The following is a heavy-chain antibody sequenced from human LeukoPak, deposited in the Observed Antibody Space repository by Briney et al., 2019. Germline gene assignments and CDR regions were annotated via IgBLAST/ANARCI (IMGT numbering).Heavy chain of an antibody. J-gene: IGHJ4*02. CDR3: AKDLVGYGDYAYYFDT. CDR1: GFTLRSYG. D-gene: IGHD4-17*01. CDR2: VGGYNGKT. Sequence: ASVTVSCKASGFTLRSYGISWLRQAPAQGPEWMGWVGGYNGKTNYAHKFQGRVSMTTDSSTSTTYMELRSLKSDDTAVYYCAKDLVGYGDYAYYFDTWGQGTLVTVSS. V-gene: IGHV1-18*01.